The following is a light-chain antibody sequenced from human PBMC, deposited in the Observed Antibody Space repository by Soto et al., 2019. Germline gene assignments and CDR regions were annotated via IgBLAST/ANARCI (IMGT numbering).Light chain of an antibody. CDR3: SSYTSSSSYV. CDR2: DVN. Sequence: QSVLTQPASVSGSPGQSITISCTGTSSDVGGYNSVSWYQQYPGKAPKLMIRDVNSRPSGVSYRFSGSKSGNTASLTISGLQAEDEADYYCSSYTSSSSYVFGSGTKATVL. V-gene: IGLV2-14*01. CDR1: SSDVGGYNS. J-gene: IGLJ1*01.